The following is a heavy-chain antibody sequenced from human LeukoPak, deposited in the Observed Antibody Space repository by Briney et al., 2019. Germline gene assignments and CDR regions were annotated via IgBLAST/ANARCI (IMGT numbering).Heavy chain of an antibody. CDR1: VGTFRSYA. D-gene: IGHD3-3*01. V-gene: IGHV1-69*05. CDR3: ARSRGSGYWGGFDD. J-gene: IGHJ4*02. Sequence: WVKDSCKASVGTFRSYALSGVRQAPAQGLEWMGGIIPFFGSANYAQEFQGRVTTTTDESTSTDYMELSSLRSEDTAVYYCARSRGSGYWGGFDDWGQRNLVTVSS. CDR2: IIPFFGSA.